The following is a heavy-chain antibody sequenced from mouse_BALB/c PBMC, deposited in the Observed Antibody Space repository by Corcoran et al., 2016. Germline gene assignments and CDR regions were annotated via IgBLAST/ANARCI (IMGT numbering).Heavy chain of an antibody. Sequence: EVQLQQSGPELVKPGASVKLSCKTSGYTFTEYTMHWVKQSHGKSLEWIGGINPNNGGTSYNQKFKGKATLTVAKSSSTAYMELRSLSSEDSACYNCAYTTATTWLAYWGQGTLVTVSA. CDR3: AYTTATTWLAY. V-gene: IGHV1-18*01. CDR1: GYTFTEYT. CDR2: INPNNGGT. D-gene: IGHD1-2*01. J-gene: IGHJ3*01.